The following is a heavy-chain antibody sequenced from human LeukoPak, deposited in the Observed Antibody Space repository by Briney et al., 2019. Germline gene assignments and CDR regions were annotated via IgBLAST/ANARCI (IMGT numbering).Heavy chain of an antibody. CDR2: SYPSGGTT. CDR1: GYIFTDYC. V-gene: IGHV1-46*01. CDR3: IREYKGGYFVY. Sequence: ASVKVSCKTSGYIFTDYCIHWVRQAPGQGLEWIGISYPSGGTTDSSQKFKGRVTVTRDTSTSTVYMELRTLRSEDTAIYYCIREYKGGYFVYWGQGPLVTVSS. D-gene: IGHD1-14*01. J-gene: IGHJ4*02.